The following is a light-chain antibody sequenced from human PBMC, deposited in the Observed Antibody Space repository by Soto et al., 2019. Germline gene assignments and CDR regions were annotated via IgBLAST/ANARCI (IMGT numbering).Light chain of an antibody. CDR3: QHYSNWPLT. CDR2: DAS. Sequence: EVELTQSPGTLSLSPGERATLSCRASQGIGSTLAWYQQKPGQTPRLLIYDASTRATGVPARFSGSASGTEFTLTITSLQSEDFAVYYCQHYSNWPLTFGGGTKVDIK. V-gene: IGKV3-15*01. J-gene: IGKJ4*01. CDR1: QGIGST.